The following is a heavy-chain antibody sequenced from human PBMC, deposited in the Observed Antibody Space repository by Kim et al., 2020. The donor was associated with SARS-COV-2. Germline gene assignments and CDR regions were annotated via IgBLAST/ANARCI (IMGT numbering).Heavy chain of an antibody. Sequence: GGSLRLSCAASGFTFSSYGMHWVRQAPGKGLEWVAVISYDGSNKYYADSVKGRFTISRDNSKNTLYLQMNSLRAEDTAVYYCAKDRVNTMVQGVITPLSKYYYYYMDVWGKGTTVTVSS. CDR1: GFTFSSYG. CDR3: AKDRVNTMVQGVITPLSKYYYYYMDV. V-gene: IGHV3-30*18. D-gene: IGHD3-10*01. J-gene: IGHJ6*03. CDR2: ISYDGSNK.